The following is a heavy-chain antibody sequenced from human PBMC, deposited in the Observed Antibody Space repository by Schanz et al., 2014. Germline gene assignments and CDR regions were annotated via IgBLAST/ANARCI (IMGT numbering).Heavy chain of an antibody. D-gene: IGHD2-15*01. CDR1: GFTFSGYA. V-gene: IGHV3-23*04. CDR2: ISASGGTT. Sequence: EVQLVESGGGLVQPGGSLRLSCAASGFTFSGYAMTWVRQIPGKGLEWVSAISASGGTTYYADSVKGRFTISRDNSKNTLYLQMNSLRAEDTAVYYCAKTPREYCNYDNCPNWFDSWGQGTLVTASA. J-gene: IGHJ5*01. CDR3: AKTPREYCNYDNCPNWFDS.